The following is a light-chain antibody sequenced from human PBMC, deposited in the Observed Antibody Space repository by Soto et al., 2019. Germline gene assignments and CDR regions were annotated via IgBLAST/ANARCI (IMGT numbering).Light chain of an antibody. J-gene: IGLJ2*01. CDR2: SNN. CDR3: AAWDDSLNGQV. CDR1: SSDVGGYYY. Sequence: QSVLTQPPSASGSPGQSVTISCTGTSSDVGGYYYVSWYQQHPGKAPKLIIYSNNQRPSGVPDRFSGSKSGTSASLAISGLQSEDEADYYCAAWDDSLNGQVFGGGTKLTVL. V-gene: IGLV1-44*01.